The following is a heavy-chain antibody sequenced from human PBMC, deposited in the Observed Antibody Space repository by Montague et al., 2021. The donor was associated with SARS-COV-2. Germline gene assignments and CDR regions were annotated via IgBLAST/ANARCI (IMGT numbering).Heavy chain of an antibody. CDR3: ARLGRQQLVRLSGMDV. D-gene: IGHD6-13*01. CDR2: IYYSGST. Sequence: SETLSLTCTVSGGSISSSSYYWGWIRQPPGKGLEWIGSIYYSGSTHYNPSLKIRVTISVDTSKNQFYLKLSSVTAADTAVYYCARLGRQQLVRLSGMDVWGQGTTVTVSS. J-gene: IGHJ6*02. CDR1: GGSISSSSYY. V-gene: IGHV4-39*07.